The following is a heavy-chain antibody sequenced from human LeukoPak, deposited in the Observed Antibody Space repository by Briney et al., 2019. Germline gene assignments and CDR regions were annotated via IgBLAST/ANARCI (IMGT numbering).Heavy chain of an antibody. CDR1: GYTFTGYY. CDR2: INPNSGGT. J-gene: IGHJ4*02. V-gene: IGHV1-2*02. Sequence: ASVKVSCKASGYTFTGYYMHWVRQAPGQGLEWVGWINPNSGGTNNTQKFQGRGTMTRDTSISTAYMELSRLRSDDTAGYYCARYYYDSSGYYSVFFDYWGQGTLVTVSS. D-gene: IGHD3-22*01. CDR3: ARYYYDSSGYYSVFFDY.